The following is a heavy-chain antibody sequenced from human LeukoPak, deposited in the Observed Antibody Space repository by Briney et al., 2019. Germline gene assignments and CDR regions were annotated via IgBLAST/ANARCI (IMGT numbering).Heavy chain of an antibody. V-gene: IGHV3-21*01. D-gene: IGHD3-9*01. CDR3: ARDDIMTGASYHGMDV. Sequence: TPGGSLRLSCAASGFTFSSYSMNWVRQAPGKGLEWVSSISSSSSYIYYADSVKGRFTISRDNAKNSLYLQMNSLRADDTAVYYCARDDIMTGASYHGMDVWGQGTTVTVAS. CDR1: GFTFSSYS. CDR2: ISSSSSYI. J-gene: IGHJ6*02.